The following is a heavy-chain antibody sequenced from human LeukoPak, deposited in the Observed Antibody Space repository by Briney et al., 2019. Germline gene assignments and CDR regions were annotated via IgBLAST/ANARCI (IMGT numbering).Heavy chain of an antibody. V-gene: IGHV4-31*03. CDR3: ARKAYCGGDCFYFDY. D-gene: IGHD2-21*02. CDR1: GGSISSGGYY. Sequence: SETLSLTCTVSGGSISSGGYYWSWIRQHPGKGLEWIGYTYYSGSTYYNPSLKSRVTISVDTSKNQFSLKLSSVTAADTAVYYCARKAYCGGDCFYFDYWGQGTLVTVSS. CDR2: TYYSGST. J-gene: IGHJ4*02.